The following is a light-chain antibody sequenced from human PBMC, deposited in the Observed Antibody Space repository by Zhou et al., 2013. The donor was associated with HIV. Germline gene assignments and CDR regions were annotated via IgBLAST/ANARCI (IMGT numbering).Light chain of an antibody. CDR3: QKYIRAPLT. J-gene: IGKJ4*01. CDR1: QDISNY. CDR2: KAS. Sequence: DIQMTQSPSSLSASVGDRVTITCQASQDISNYLNWYQQKPGRAPNLLIYKASSLESGVPSRFSGSGSGTDFTLTISSLQPEDVATYYCQKYIRAPLTFGGGTKVEIK. V-gene: IGKV1-33*01.